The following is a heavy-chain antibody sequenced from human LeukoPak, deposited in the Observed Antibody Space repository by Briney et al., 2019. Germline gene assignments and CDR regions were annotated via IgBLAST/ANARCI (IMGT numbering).Heavy chain of an antibody. Sequence: ASVKVSCKASGYTFTSYGISWVRQAPGQGLEWMGWISAYNGNTNYAQKLQGRVTMTTDTSTSTAYMELRSLRSDDTAVYYCARAQTTAAADPHYYMDVWGKGTTVTVSS. D-gene: IGHD6-13*01. V-gene: IGHV1-18*01. CDR1: GYTFTSYG. CDR2: ISAYNGNT. CDR3: ARAQTTAAADPHYYMDV. J-gene: IGHJ6*03.